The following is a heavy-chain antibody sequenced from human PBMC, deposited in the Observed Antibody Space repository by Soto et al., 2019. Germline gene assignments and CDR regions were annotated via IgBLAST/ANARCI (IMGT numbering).Heavy chain of an antibody. D-gene: IGHD4-17*01. CDR1: RFISSTSA. V-gene: IGHV3-30*18. CDR2: ISSDGSKK. CDR3: VKGLDVSSSYGDLGMEF. Sequence: QVQLVESGGGVVQPGRSLRLSCAASRFISSTSAMHWVRKVPGKGLEWVAVISSDGSKKYYADSVKGRFTISRDKAKNMLYVEMNSLRAEDTAVHYCVKGLDVSSSYGDLGMEFWGHSTPLTVSS. J-gene: IGHJ6*02.